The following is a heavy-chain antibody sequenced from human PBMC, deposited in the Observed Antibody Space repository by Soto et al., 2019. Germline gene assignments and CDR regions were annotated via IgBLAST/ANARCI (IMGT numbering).Heavy chain of an antibody. Sequence: KQSQTLSLTCTVSGGSISSYYWSWIRQPPGKGLEWIGYIYYSGSTNYNPSLKSRVTISVDTSKNQFSLKLSSVTAADTAVYYCARVWSLDWGSINWFDPWGQGTLVTVSS. CDR1: GGSISSYY. D-gene: IGHD7-27*01. CDR3: ARVWSLDWGSINWFDP. V-gene: IGHV4-59*01. J-gene: IGHJ5*02. CDR2: IYYSGST.